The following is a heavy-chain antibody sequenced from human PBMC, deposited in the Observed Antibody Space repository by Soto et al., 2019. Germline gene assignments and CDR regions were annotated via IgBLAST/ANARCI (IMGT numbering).Heavy chain of an antibody. Sequence: SVKVSCKASGGTFSSYAISWVRQAPGQGLEWMGGIIPIFGTANYAQKFQGRVTITADESTSTAYMELSSLRSEDTAVYYCAREEWLQLVGTNYYYYGMDVWGQGTTVTVSS. V-gene: IGHV1-69*13. CDR3: AREEWLQLVGTNYYYYGMDV. CDR2: IIPIFGTA. J-gene: IGHJ6*02. D-gene: IGHD5-12*01. CDR1: GGTFSSYA.